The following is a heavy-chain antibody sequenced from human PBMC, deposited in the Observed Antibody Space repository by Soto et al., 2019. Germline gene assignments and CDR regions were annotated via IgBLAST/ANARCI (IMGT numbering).Heavy chain of an antibody. Sequence: QLQLQEAGPGLVKPSQTLSLTCTVSGGSIDNYEYYWTWIRQPPGKGLEWVGYIYYSGRTNYNPSLNSRLTISLDTSKNQFSLRLTSVSAADTALYYCARDRSNSPDYFDFWGQGTLVTDSS. V-gene: IGHV4-30-4*01. CDR2: IYYSGRT. CDR1: GGSIDNYEYY. J-gene: IGHJ4*02. CDR3: ARDRSNSPDYFDF. D-gene: IGHD6-6*01.